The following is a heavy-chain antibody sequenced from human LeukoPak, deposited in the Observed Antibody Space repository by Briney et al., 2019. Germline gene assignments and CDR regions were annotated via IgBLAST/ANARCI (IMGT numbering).Heavy chain of an antibody. CDR1: GGSTSSYY. CDR2: IYTSGST. D-gene: IGHD3-3*02. J-gene: IGHJ2*01. CDR3: ARVGDHFHWYLDL. Sequence: SETLSLTCTVSGGSTSSYYWSWIRQPAGKGLEWIGRIYTSGSTNYNPSLKSRVTMSVDTSKNQFSLKLSSVTAADTAVYYCARVGDHFHWYLDLWGRGTLVTVSS. V-gene: IGHV4-4*07.